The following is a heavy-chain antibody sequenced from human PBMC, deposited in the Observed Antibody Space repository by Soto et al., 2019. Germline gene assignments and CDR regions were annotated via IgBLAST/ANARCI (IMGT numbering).Heavy chain of an antibody. CDR2: ITANSGST. Sequence: GGSLRLSCAASGFTFSSYAMVWVRQAPGKGLEWVSTITANSGSTAYADSVMGRFTISRDNAKNSLYLQMHSLRAEDTAVYYCAREASYCSSTSCYYFDYWGQGTLVTVSS. V-gene: IGHV3-23*01. CDR1: GFTFSSYA. J-gene: IGHJ4*02. CDR3: AREASYCSSTSCYYFDY. D-gene: IGHD2-2*01.